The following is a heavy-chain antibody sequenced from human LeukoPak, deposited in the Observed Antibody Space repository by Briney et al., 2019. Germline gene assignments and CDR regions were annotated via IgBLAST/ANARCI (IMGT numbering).Heavy chain of an antibody. V-gene: IGHV4-4*09. CDR1: GGSISSYY. CDR3: ARVLSGYFDL. CDR2: IYISGGT. J-gene: IGHJ2*01. D-gene: IGHD6-19*01. Sequence: SETLSLTCTVSGGSISSYYWSWIRQPPGKGLEWIGYIYISGGTNYNPSLKSRVTISVDTSKNQVSLKVSSVTAADTAVYYCARVLSGYFDLWGRGTLVTVSS.